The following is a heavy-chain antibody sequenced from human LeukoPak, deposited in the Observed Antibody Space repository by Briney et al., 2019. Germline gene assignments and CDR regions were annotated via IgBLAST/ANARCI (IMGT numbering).Heavy chain of an antibody. CDR3: ARAAWTYYYGSGSIDFDY. V-gene: IGHV1-2*02. CDR2: IKLNTGGT. D-gene: IGHD3-10*01. Sequence: ASVKVSCKASGYTFTAYYIHWVRQVPGQGLEWMGWIKLNTGGTKYAQNFQGRVTMTRDTSINTAYMEVSRLRFDDTAMYYCARAAWTYYYGSGSIDFDYWGQGTLVTVSS. CDR1: GYTFTAYY. J-gene: IGHJ4*02.